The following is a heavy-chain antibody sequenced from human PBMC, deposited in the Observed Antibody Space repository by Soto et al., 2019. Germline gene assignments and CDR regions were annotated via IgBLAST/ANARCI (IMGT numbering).Heavy chain of an antibody. D-gene: IGHD3-22*01. V-gene: IGHV3-49*04. J-gene: IGHJ4*02. Sequence: PGESLKISCTASGFTFGDYAMSWVRQAPGKGLEGVGFIRSKAYGGTTEYAASVKGRFTISRDDSKSIAYLQMNSLKTEDTAVYYCTRVTVSYYDSSGWRGFFDYWGQGTLVTVSS. CDR1: GFTFGDYA. CDR2: IRSKAYGGTT. CDR3: TRVTVSYYDSSGWRGFFDY.